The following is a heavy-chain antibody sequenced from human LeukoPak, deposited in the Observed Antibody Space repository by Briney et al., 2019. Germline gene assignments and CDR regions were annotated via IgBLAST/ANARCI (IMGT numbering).Heavy chain of an antibody. D-gene: IGHD6-19*01. CDR1: GFTFSSHA. CDR3: AKDLSSSGFRIDY. CDR2: ISDSGVST. Sequence: PGGSLRLSCAASGFTFSSHAMSWVRRAAGKGLEWVSTISDSGVSTYYADSVKGRFTISRDNSKNTLYMQMNSLRAGDTAVYYCAKDLSSSGFRIDYWGQGTLVTVSS. J-gene: IGHJ4*02. V-gene: IGHV3-23*01.